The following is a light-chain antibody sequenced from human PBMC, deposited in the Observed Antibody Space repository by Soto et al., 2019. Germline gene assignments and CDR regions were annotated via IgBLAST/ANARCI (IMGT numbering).Light chain of an antibody. CDR1: SSNIGSNT. CDR3: AAWDDSLNGWV. J-gene: IGLJ3*02. CDR2: SNN. V-gene: IGLV1-44*01. Sequence: QLVLTQPPSASGTPGQRVTISCSGRSSNIGSNTVNWYQQLPGTAPKLLIYSNNQRPSGVPARFSGSKSGTSASLAISGLQSEDEADYYCAAWDDSLNGWVFGGGTKLTVL.